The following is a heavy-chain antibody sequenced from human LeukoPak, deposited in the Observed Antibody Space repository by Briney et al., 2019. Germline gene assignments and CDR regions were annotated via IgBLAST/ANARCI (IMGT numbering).Heavy chain of an antibody. CDR1: GYTFTSYG. CDR3: AREAPLTWFDP. D-gene: IGHD4/OR15-4a*01. V-gene: IGHV1-18*01. J-gene: IGHJ5*02. CDR2: ISAYNGNT. Sequence: VKVSCKASGYTFTSYGISWVRQAPGQGVEWMGWISAYNGNTNYAQHLQGRLTLPTDTSTSTAYLELRSLRSDDTAVYYCAREAPLTWFDPWGQGTLVTVSS.